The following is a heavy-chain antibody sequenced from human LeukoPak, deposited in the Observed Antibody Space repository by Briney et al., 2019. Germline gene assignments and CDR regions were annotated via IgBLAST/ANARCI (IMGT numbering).Heavy chain of an antibody. Sequence: PGGSLRLSCAASGFTFDTYNFNWVSQAPGKGLEWVATIRSYSSYIHYADSVKGRFTISRDNAKNSLYLQMNSLRAEDTAVYYCAELGITMIGGVWGKGTTVTISS. CDR3: AELGITMIGGV. CDR2: IRSYSSYI. J-gene: IGHJ6*04. CDR1: GFTFDTYN. D-gene: IGHD3-10*02. V-gene: IGHV3-21*01.